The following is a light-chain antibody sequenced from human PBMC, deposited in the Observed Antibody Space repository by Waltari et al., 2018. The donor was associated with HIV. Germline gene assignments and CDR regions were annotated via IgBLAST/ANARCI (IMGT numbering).Light chain of an antibody. V-gene: IGLV1-40*01. J-gene: IGLJ2*01. CDR1: SSNIGAGYD. CDR2: GNS. Sequence: QSVLTQPPSVSGAPGQRVTISCTGSSSNIGAGYDVHWYQQLPGTAPKLLICGNSNRPSGVPDRFSGSKAGTSASLAITGLQAEDEADYYCQSYDSSLSGVVFGGGTKLTVL. CDR3: QSYDSSLSGVV.